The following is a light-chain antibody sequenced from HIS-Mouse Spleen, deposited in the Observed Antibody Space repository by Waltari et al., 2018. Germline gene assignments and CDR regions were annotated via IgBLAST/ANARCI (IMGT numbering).Light chain of an antibody. CDR3: AAWDDSLSGPV. V-gene: IGLV1-47*01. Sequence: QSVLTQPPSASGTPGQRVTISCSGSSSHIGSNYVYWYQQPPGTAPKLPIYRNNRRPSGVPDRFSGSKSGTSASLAISGLRSEDEADYYCAAWDDSLSGPVFGGGTKLTVL. CDR1: SSHIGSNY. J-gene: IGLJ3*02. CDR2: RNN.